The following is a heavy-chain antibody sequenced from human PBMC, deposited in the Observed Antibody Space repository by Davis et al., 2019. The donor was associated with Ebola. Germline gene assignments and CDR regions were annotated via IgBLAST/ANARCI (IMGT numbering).Heavy chain of an antibody. J-gene: IGHJ3*02. D-gene: IGHD6-19*01. V-gene: IGHV3-21*01. CDR2: ISISSAFI. Sequence: GESLKISCAASGFTFSTYTMTWVRQAPGKGLEWVSSISISSAFIYYADSVKGRFTVSRDNAKNSLFLQMNSLRAEETAVYYCAGGESGWDASDIWGRGTMVTVSS. CDR3: AGGESGWDASDI. CDR1: GFTFSTYT.